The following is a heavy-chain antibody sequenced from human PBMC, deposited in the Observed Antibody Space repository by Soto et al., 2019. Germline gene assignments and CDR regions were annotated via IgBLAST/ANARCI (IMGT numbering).Heavy chain of an antibody. D-gene: IGHD2-15*01. CDR1: SGSISSSNW. CDR3: ATTRSRYCSGGSCYSPGVDP. CDR2: IYHSGST. Sequence: QVQLQESGPGLVKPSGTLSLTCAVSSGSISSSNWRSWVRQPPGKGLEWIGEIYHSGSTNYNPSLSSRVTISVDKSKNQFSLKLSSVTAADTAVYYCATTRSRYCSGGSCYSPGVDPWGQGTLVTVSS. V-gene: IGHV4-4*02. J-gene: IGHJ5*02.